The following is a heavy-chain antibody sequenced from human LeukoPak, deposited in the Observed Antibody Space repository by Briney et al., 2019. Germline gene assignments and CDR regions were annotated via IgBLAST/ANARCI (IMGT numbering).Heavy chain of an antibody. J-gene: IGHJ4*02. CDR3: ARDAEGIAVAGKRGDFDY. V-gene: IGHV1-46*01. CDR1: GYTFTSYY. CDR2: INTSGGST. Sequence: ASVKVSCKASGYTFTSYYMHWVRQAPGQGLEWMGIINTSGGSTSYAEKFQGRVTMTRDTSTSTVYMAMSSLSSEDTAVYYCARDAEGIAVAGKRGDFDYWGQGTLVTVSS. D-gene: IGHD6-19*01.